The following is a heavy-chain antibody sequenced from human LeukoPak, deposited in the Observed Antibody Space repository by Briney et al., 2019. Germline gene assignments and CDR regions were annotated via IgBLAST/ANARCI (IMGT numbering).Heavy chain of an antibody. CDR2: IYTSGST. V-gene: IGHV4-61*02. CDR1: GGSISSGSYY. J-gene: IGHJ5*02. Sequence: SQTLSLTCTVSGGSISSGSYYWSWIRQPAGKGLEWIGRIYTSGSTNYNPSLKSRVTISVDTSKNQFSLKLSSVTAADTAVYYCARETYRGVWFDPWGQGTLVTVSS. CDR3: ARETYRGVWFDP. D-gene: IGHD1-26*01.